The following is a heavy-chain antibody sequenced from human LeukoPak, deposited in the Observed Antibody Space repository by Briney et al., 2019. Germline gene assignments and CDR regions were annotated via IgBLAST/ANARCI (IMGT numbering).Heavy chain of an antibody. CDR3: ARESYYYDSSGLRG. J-gene: IGHJ4*02. CDR2: IYYSGST. Sequence: PSQTLSLTCTVSGGSISSGGYYWSRIRQHPGKGLEWIGYIYYSGSTYYNPSLKSRVTISVDTSKNQFSLKLSSVTAADTAVYYCARESYYYDSSGLRGWGQGTLVTVSS. V-gene: IGHV4-31*03. D-gene: IGHD3-22*01. CDR1: GGSISSGGYY.